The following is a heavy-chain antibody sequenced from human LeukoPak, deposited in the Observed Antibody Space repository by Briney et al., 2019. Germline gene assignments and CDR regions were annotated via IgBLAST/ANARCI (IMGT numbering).Heavy chain of an antibody. V-gene: IGHV4-4*07. D-gene: IGHD5-12*01. CDR3: ARDGWIEYSGYDNWDYYFYMDV. J-gene: IGHJ6*03. CDR2: IYTSGST. Sequence: PSETLSLTCTVSGGSISSYYWSWIRQPAGKGLEWIGRIYTSGSTNYNPSLKSRVTMSVDTSKNQFSLKLSSVTAADTAVYYCARDGWIEYSGYDNWDYYFYMDVWGKGTTVTISS. CDR1: GGSISSYY.